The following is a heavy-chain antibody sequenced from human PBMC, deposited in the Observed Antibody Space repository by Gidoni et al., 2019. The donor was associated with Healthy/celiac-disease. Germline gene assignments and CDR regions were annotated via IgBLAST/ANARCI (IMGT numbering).Heavy chain of an antibody. J-gene: IGHJ6*02. CDR1: GGTFSSYA. V-gene: IGHV1-69*01. CDR3: ARGLDGSGSDVDYDYGMDV. Sequence: QVQLVQSGAEVKKPGSSVKVSCKASGGTFSSYAISWVRQAPGQGLEWMGGLIPICGTANYAQKVKGRVTITADESTSTAYMELSRLRFEDTAVYYCARGLDGSGSDVDYDYGMDVWGQGTTVTVSS. D-gene: IGHD3-10*01. CDR2: LIPICGTA.